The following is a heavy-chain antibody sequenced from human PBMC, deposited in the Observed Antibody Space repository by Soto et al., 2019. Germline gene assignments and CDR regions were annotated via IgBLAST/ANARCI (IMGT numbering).Heavy chain of an antibody. CDR2: IYYSGST. D-gene: IGHD3-22*01. Sequence: SETLSLTCTVSGGSISSYYWSWIRQPPGKGLEWIGYIYYSGSTNYNPSLKSRVTISVDTSKNQFSLKLSSVTAADTAVYYCARESGDSSGYYLSWGQGTLVTVSS. CDR1: GGSISSYY. CDR3: ARESGDSSGYYLS. J-gene: IGHJ5*02. V-gene: IGHV4-59*01.